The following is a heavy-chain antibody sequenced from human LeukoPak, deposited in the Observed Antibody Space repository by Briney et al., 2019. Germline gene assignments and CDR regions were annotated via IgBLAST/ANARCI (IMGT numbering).Heavy chain of an antibody. CDR3: AREGGPYRPLDY. J-gene: IGHJ4*02. CDR2: VNLQGST. V-gene: IGHV4-4*02. CDR1: GGSITNTNY. Sequence: SGTLSLTCGVSGGSITNTNYWTWVRQPPGKGLEWIGEVNLQGSTNYNPSLMGRVAIAVDTSENHISLQLSSVTAADTAVYYCAREGGPYRPLDYSGQGTLVTVSS.